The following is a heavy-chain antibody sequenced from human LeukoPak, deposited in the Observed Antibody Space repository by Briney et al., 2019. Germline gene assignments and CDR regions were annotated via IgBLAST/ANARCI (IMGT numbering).Heavy chain of an antibody. V-gene: IGHV3-48*01. CDR3: ARDDHYNYYYMDV. Sequence: GGSLRLSCAASGFIFSTYSMNWVRQAPGKGLEWVSYISSSSSTIYYADSVKGRFTISRDNAENSLYLQMNSLGAEDTAVYYCARDDHYNYYYMDVWGKGTTVTVSS. CDR1: GFIFSTYS. J-gene: IGHJ6*03. CDR2: ISSSSSTI.